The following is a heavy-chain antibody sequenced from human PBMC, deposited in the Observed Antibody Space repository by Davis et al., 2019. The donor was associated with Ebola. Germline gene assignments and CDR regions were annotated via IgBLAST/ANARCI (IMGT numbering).Heavy chain of an antibody. CDR2: ISAYNGNT. CDR1: GYTFSSHG. D-gene: IGHD3-10*01. J-gene: IGHJ6*03. Sequence: ASVKVSCKASGYTFSSHGISWVRQAPGQGLEWMGWISAYNGNTNYAQKFQGRVTMTRDTSTSTVYMELSSLRSEDTAVYYCASDFGYMDVWGKGTTVTVSS. CDR3: ASDFGYMDV. V-gene: IGHV1-18*04.